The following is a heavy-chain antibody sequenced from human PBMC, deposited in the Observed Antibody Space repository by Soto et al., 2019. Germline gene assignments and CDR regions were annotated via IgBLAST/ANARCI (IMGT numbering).Heavy chain of an antibody. D-gene: IGHD3-22*01. J-gene: IGHJ4*02. V-gene: IGHV3-49*03. CDR3: TRYSSGYYTRTFDY. CDR1: GFTFGDDA. CDR2: IRSKAYGGTT. Sequence: PGGSLRLSCTAPGFTFGDDAMSWFRQAPGKGLEWVGFIRSKAYGGTTEYAASVKGRFTISRDDSKSIAYLQMNSLKTEDTAVYYCTRYSSGYYTRTFDYWGQGT.